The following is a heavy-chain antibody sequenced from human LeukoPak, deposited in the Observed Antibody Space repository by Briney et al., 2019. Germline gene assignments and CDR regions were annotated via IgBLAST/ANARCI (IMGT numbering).Heavy chain of an antibody. CDR2: ISGTSSYI. V-gene: IGHV3-21*04. CDR1: GFSFRTYS. Sequence: GGSLRLSCAASGFSFRTYSMNWVRQAPGKGLEWVSCISGTSSYIYYADSVKGRFTISRDNAKNSLYLQMNSLRAEDTAVYYCARVAGFYFDYRGQGTLVTVSS. CDR3: ARVAGFYFDY. J-gene: IGHJ4*02.